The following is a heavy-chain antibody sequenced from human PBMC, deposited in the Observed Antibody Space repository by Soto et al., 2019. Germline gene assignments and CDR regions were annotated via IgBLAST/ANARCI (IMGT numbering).Heavy chain of an antibody. CDR2: IYTSGST. CDR1: GGAISSHY. Sequence: QVQLQESGPGLVKPSETLSLTCTVSGGAISSHYWSCIRQPAGKGLEWIGRIYTSGSTNYNPSLKSRVTMSVDTSKNQFSLKLSSVTAADTAVYYCARWSGSYWGHNWFDPWGQGTLVTVSS. V-gene: IGHV4-4*07. J-gene: IGHJ5*02. CDR3: ARWSGSYWGHNWFDP. D-gene: IGHD1-26*01.